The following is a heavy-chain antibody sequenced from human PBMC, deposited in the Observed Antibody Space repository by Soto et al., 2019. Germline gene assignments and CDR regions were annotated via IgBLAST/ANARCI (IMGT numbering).Heavy chain of an antibody. D-gene: IGHD2-15*01. CDR2: IYYSGST. CDR1: GGSISSGDYY. CDR3: ARDSGALLLPF. Sequence: SETLSLTCTVSGGSISSGDYYWRWIRQPPGKGLEWIGYIYYSGSTYYNPSLKSRVTISVDTSKNQFSLKLSSVTAADTAVYYCARDSGALLLPFWGQGTLVTVSS. J-gene: IGHJ4*02. V-gene: IGHV4-30-4*01.